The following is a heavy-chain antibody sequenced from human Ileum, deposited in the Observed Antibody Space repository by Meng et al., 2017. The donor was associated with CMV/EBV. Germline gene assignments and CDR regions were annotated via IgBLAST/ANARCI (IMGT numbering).Heavy chain of an antibody. Sequence: GGSLRLSCAASGFTVSSNFMTWVRQAPGKGLEWVSIIYSGGTIKYADSVKSRFTISRASSENTLYLQIDSLRVEDTAVYFCARNRRSCYSVSCYVYYGMDVWGQGTTVTVSS. D-gene: IGHD5/OR15-5a*01. V-gene: IGHV3-53*01. CDR2: IYSGGTI. J-gene: IGHJ6*02. CDR1: GFTVSSNF. CDR3: ARNRRSCYSVSCYVYYGMDV.